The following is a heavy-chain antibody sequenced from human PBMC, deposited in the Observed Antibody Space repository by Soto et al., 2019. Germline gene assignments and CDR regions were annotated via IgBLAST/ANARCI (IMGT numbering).Heavy chain of an antibody. CDR1: GITLSNSW. Sequence: DVQLVESGGALVKPGGSLRLSCAASGITLSNSWMSWVRQAPGGGLEWVARILSVSDGERTDYAAPVRGRVSISRDALKTTLPLEMNTLKTEDAGVYYCNTYDYIRGSDRYRWAYWGQGTPVTVSS. D-gene: IGHD3-16*02. CDR3: NTYDYIRGSDRYRWAY. V-gene: IGHV3-15*02. J-gene: IGHJ4*02. CDR2: ILSVSDGERT.